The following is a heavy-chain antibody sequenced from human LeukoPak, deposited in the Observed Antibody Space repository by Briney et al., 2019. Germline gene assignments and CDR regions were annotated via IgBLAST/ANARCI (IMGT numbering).Heavy chain of an antibody. J-gene: IGHJ4*02. CDR2: IYYTGST. V-gene: IGHV4-59*08. Sequence: SETLSLTFTVSGSSIRSYYWSWIRQPPGKGLEWIGYIYYTGSTYYSPSLKGRVTISVDTSKNQFSLKLSSVTAADTAVYYCARQSLSADTAMAYWGQGTLVTVSS. D-gene: IGHD5-18*01. CDR1: GSSIRSYY. CDR3: ARQSLSADTAMAY.